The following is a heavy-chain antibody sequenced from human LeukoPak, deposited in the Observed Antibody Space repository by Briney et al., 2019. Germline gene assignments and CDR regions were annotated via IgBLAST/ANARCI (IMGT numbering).Heavy chain of an antibody. CDR1: GYTFTSYG. CDR2: VYPKNGGT. V-gene: IGHV1-2*02. J-gene: IGHJ1*01. CDR3: AKFEGQGATILD. Sequence: ASVKVSCKASGYTFTSYGISWVRQAPGQGLEWMGYVYPKNGGTKYARKLQDRVTMTRDTPISTAYMELRNLRPDDTAVYYCAKFEGQGATILDWGQGTLVTVSS. D-gene: IGHD5-24*01.